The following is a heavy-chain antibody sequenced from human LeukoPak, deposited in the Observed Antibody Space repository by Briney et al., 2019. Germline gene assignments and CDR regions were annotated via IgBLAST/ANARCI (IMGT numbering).Heavy chain of an antibody. D-gene: IGHD6-13*01. V-gene: IGHV4-34*01. CDR2: INHSGSA. J-gene: IGHJ5*02. CDR1: GGSFSGCY. Sequence: SETLSLTCAVYGGSFSGCYWSWIRQPPGKGLEWIGEINHSGSANYNPSLTSRVTISVDTSKNQFSLKLSSVTAADTAVYYCARHHRPHSSSWYSWFDPWGQGTLVTVSS. CDR3: ARHHRPHSSSWYSWFDP.